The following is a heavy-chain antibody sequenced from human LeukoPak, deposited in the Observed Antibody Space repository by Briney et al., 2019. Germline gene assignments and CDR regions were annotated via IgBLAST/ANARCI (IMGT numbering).Heavy chain of an antibody. CDR1: GGSFSGYY. CDR3: VRDHASSYDY. J-gene: IGHJ4*02. CDR2: INHSGST. V-gene: IGHV4-34*01. Sequence: SETLSLTCAVYGGSFSGYYWSWIRQPPGKGLEWIGEINHSGSTNYNPSLKSRVTISVDTSKNQFSLKLSSVTAADTAVYYCVRDHASSYDYWGQGTLVTVSS. D-gene: IGHD1-26*01.